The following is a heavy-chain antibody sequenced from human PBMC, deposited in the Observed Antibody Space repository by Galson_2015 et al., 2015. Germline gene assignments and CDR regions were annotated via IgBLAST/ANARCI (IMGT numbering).Heavy chain of an antibody. D-gene: IGHD7-27*01. Sequence: CAISGDSVSSHIVGWNWIRQSPSRGLEWLGRTYYRSSWDSDYAESVKRRLAINADTSRDQISLQLTSVTPEDTAVYYCARVAHLGRGLHSWGQGTQVTVSS. CDR3: ARVAHLGRGLHS. CDR2: TYYRSSWDS. J-gene: IGHJ4*02. V-gene: IGHV6-1*01. CDR1: GDSVSSHIVG.